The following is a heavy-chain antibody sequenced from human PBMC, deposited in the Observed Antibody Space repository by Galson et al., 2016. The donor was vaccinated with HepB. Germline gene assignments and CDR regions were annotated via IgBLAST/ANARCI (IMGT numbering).Heavy chain of an antibody. D-gene: IGHD3-10*01. CDR1: GGSISSSSYY. CDR3: ARRSARARFDY. CDR2: IYYSGTT. Sequence: ETLSLTCTVSGGSISSSSYYWGWIRQPPGQGLEWIGTIYYSGTTYYNPSLRSRVTISVDTSKNQFSLKLSSETAADTAVYFCARRSARARFDYWGQGTLVTVSS. V-gene: IGHV4-39*01. J-gene: IGHJ4*02.